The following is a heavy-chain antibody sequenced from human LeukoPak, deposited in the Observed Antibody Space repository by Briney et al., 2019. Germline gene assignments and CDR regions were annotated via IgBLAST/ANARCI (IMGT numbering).Heavy chain of an antibody. CDR1: GVSFRDCY. Sequence: PSETLSLTCAVYGVSFRDCYWSWIRQPPGKGLEWIGEINYSESTNYISSLKSRVTISLDTSKNHYSLKMTSVTAADTAVYYCARAINSGYDKDAFDIWGQGTMVTVSS. CDR2: INYSEST. D-gene: IGHD5-12*01. V-gene: IGHV4-34*01. CDR3: ARAINSGYDKDAFDI. J-gene: IGHJ3*02.